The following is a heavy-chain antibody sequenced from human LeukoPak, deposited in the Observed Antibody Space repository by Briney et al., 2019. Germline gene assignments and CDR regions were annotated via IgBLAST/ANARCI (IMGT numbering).Heavy chain of an antibody. J-gene: IGHJ4*02. Sequence: GGSLRLSCAASGFTVSSNYMSWVRQAPGKGLGWVSVIYSGGSTYYADSVKGRFTISRDNSKNTLYLQMNSLRAEDTAVYYCARDGFYDSSGYYYFHGVRWGQGTLVTVSS. CDR1: GFTVSSNY. V-gene: IGHV3-53*01. CDR3: ARDGFYDSSGYYYFHGVR. CDR2: IYSGGST. D-gene: IGHD3-22*01.